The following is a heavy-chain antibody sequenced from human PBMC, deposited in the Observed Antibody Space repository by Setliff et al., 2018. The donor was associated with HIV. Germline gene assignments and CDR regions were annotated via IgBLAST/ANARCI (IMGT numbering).Heavy chain of an antibody. Sequence: ASVKVSCKASGDTFTDYYFHWLRQAPGQGLEWMGRINPNSGGTNYAQKFRGRVTMTRDTSISTVYMELSSLTSDDTAVYYCTRAAYGYDSSGYFFDYWGQGTLVTVSS. D-gene: IGHD3-22*01. CDR2: INPNSGGT. CDR1: GDTFTDYY. CDR3: TRAAYGYDSSGYFFDY. J-gene: IGHJ4*02. V-gene: IGHV1-2*06.